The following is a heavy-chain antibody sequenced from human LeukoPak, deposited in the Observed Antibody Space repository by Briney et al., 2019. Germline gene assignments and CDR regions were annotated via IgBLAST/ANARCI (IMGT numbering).Heavy chain of an antibody. CDR2: IPPGSGDT. J-gene: IGHJ5*02. D-gene: IGHD5-18*01. CDR1: GHTFTNYY. V-gene: IGHV1-2*02. CDR3: ASYASGYNWLKA. Sequence: ASVKVSCKASGHTFTNYYMHWVRQAPGQGLEWMGWIPPGSGDTKYAQKFQGRVTVTRDTSITTAYMELTSLRSDDTAVYYCASYASGYNWLKAWGQGTLVTVSS.